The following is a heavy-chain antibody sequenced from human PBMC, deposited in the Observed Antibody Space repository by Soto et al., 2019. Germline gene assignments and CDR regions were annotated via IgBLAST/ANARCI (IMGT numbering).Heavy chain of an antibody. V-gene: IGHV2-5*02. D-gene: IGHD6-6*01. CDR3: AHTRDSSSAVSRPNDAFDI. CDR1: GFSLSTSGVG. Sequence: QITLKESGPTLVKPTQTLTLTCTFSGFSLSTSGVGVGWIRQPPGKALEWLALIYWDDDKRYSPSLKSRLTITKDTSKNQVVLTMTNMDPVDTATYYCAHTRDSSSAVSRPNDAFDIWGQGTMVTVSS. J-gene: IGHJ3*02. CDR2: IYWDDDK.